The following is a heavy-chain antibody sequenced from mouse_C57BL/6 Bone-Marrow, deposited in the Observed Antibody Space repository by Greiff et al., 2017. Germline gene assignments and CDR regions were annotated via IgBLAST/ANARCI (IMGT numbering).Heavy chain of an antibody. CDR2: IHPNSGST. CDR1: GYTFTSYW. Sequence: QVQLQQPGAELVKPGASVKLSCKASGYTFTSYWMHWVKQRPGQGLEWIGMIHPNSGSTNYNAKFKSKATLTVDKSSSTAYMQLSSLTSEGSAVYYCARTDSNYGWYFDVWGTGTTVTVSS. J-gene: IGHJ1*03. D-gene: IGHD2-5*01. V-gene: IGHV1-64*01. CDR3: ARTDSNYGWYFDV.